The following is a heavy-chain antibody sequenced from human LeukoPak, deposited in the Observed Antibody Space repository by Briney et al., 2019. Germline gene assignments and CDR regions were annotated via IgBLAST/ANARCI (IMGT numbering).Heavy chain of an antibody. D-gene: IGHD3-22*01. CDR1: GFTFSSYW. CDR3: AREGHDSGHYPIDAFDR. Sequence: PGGSLRLSCAASGFTFSSYWMSWVRQAPGKGLEWVANIKQDGSEKYYVDSVKGRFTISRDNAKNSLYLQMNSLRAEDTAVYYCAREGHDSGHYPIDAFDRWGQGTMVTVS. J-gene: IGHJ3*02. V-gene: IGHV3-7*01. CDR2: IKQDGSEK.